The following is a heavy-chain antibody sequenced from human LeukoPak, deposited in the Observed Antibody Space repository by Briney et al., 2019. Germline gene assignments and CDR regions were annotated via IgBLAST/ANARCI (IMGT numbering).Heavy chain of an antibody. D-gene: IGHD5-24*01. CDR1: GFTVSSNY. CDR2: IYTGGTT. Sequence: PGGSLRLSCAASGFTVSSNYMSWVRQTPGEGLEWVSLIYTGGTTYYADSVKGRFTISRDNSENTLYLQMNSLTTEDTAVYYCARVRSGWLQPLSNSLYEFDYWGQGTLVTVSS. CDR3: ARVRSGWLQPLSNSLYEFDY. V-gene: IGHV3-66*02. J-gene: IGHJ4*02.